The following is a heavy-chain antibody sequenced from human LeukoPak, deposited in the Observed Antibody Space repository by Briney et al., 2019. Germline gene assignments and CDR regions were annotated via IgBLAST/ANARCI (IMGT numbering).Heavy chain of an antibody. Sequence: SVKVSCKASGGTFITYAISWVRQAPGQGLEWMGRIIPTLGMTNYAQKFECRVTITADKSTSTAYMDLSSLRSEDTAVYYCAGDKQDEYGASRSDYWGQGTLVTVSS. CDR3: AGDKQDEYGASRSDY. J-gene: IGHJ4*02. CDR2: IIPTLGMT. D-gene: IGHD4-17*01. CDR1: GGTFITYA. V-gene: IGHV1-69*04.